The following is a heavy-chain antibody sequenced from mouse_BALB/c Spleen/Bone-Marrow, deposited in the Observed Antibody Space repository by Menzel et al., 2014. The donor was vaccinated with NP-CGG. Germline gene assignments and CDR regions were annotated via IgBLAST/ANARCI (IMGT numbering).Heavy chain of an antibody. Sequence: VKLQESGAELAEPGASVKMSCKASGYTFTSYWMHWVKQRPGQGLEWIGYINPSTGYTEYNQKFKDKATLTADKSSSAAYMQLSSLTSEDSAVYYCTRSYYDYHAWFAYWGQGTLVTVSA. D-gene: IGHD2-4*01. CDR3: TRSYYDYHAWFAY. CDR2: INPSTGYT. J-gene: IGHJ3*01. CDR1: GYTFTSYW. V-gene: IGHV1-7*01.